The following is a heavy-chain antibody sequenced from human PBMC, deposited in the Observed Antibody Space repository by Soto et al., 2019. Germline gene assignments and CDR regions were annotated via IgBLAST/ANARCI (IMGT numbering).Heavy chain of an antibody. J-gene: IGHJ5*02. Sequence: QVQLVQSGAGVKKPGSSEKVSCKASGGTFSSYAISWVRQAPGQGLEWMGGIIPIFGTANYAQKFQGRVTITADKSTSTAYMELSSLRSEDTAVYYCARDIRYCSSTSCYSWFDPWGQGTLVTVSS. D-gene: IGHD2-2*01. V-gene: IGHV1-69*06. CDR1: GGTFSSYA. CDR3: ARDIRYCSSTSCYSWFDP. CDR2: IIPIFGTA.